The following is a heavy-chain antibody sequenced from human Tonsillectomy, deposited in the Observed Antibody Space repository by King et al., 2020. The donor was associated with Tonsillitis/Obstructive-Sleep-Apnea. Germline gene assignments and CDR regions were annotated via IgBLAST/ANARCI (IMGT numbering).Heavy chain of an antibody. V-gene: IGHV4-59*01. CDR3: AGGRKAQSWFFHL. CDR1: GASITDYY. J-gene: IGHJ2*01. CDR2: ISDSGTT. Sequence: VQLQESGPGLVKPSETLSLTCTVSGASITDYYWSWIRQPPGRGLEWIGYISDSGTTNYNPSLKSRVNISVDASKNSFSLRLTSVTAADTAGYYCAGGRKAQSWFFHLGGRGALATVSS.